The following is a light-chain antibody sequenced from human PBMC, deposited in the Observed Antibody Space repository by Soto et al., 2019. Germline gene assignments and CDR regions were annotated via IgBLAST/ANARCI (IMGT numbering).Light chain of an antibody. CDR1: QSVSSN. Sequence: EILMTPSPPPPSVFPGGKATPPRRARQSVSSNLAWYQQKPGQAPRLLIYGASTRATGIPARFSGSGSGTEFTLAISSLQSEDFAVYYCQQYNNWPPGITFGGGTKVDIK. CDR2: GAS. V-gene: IGKV3-15*01. J-gene: IGKJ4*01. CDR3: QQYNNWPPGIT.